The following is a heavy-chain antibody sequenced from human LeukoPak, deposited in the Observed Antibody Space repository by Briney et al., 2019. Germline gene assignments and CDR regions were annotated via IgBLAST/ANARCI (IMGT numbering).Heavy chain of an antibody. V-gene: IGHV3-48*03. CDR3: AELGITMIGGV. J-gene: IGHJ6*04. CDR2: ISSSGSTI. CDR1: GFTFSSYE. Sequence: PGGSLRLSCAASGFTFSSYEMNWVRQAPGKGLELVSYISSSGSTIYYADSVKGRFTISRDNDKNSLYLQMNSLRAEDTAVYYCAELGITMIGGVWGKGTTVTISS. D-gene: IGHD3-10*02.